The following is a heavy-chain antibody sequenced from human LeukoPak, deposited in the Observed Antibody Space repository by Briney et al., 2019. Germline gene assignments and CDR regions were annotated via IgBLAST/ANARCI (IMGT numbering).Heavy chain of an antibody. Sequence: PSETLSLTCTVSGGSISSYYWSWIRQPPGKGLEWIGYIYYSGSTNYNPSLKSRVTISVDTSKNQFSLKLSSVTAADTAVYYCARAGGWDTDDAFDIWGQGTMVTVSS. CDR1: GGSISSYY. CDR2: IYYSGST. V-gene: IGHV4-59*01. D-gene: IGHD6-19*01. J-gene: IGHJ3*02. CDR3: ARAGGWDTDDAFDI.